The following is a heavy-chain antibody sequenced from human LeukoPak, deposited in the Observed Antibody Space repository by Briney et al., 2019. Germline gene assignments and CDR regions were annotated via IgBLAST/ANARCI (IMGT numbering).Heavy chain of an antibody. CDR2: IYTSGST. Sequence: SETLSLTCTVSGGSISSGSYYWSWIRQPAGKGLEWIGRIYTSGSTNYNPSLKSRVTISVDTSKNQFSLKLSSVTAADTAVYYCASQERWLDPFDYWGQGTLVTVSS. J-gene: IGHJ4*02. D-gene: IGHD5-24*01. V-gene: IGHV4-61*02. CDR1: GGSISSGSYY. CDR3: ASQERWLDPFDY.